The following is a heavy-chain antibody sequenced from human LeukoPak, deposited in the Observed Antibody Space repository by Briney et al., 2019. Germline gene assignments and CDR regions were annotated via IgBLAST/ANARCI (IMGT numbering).Heavy chain of an antibody. D-gene: IGHD1-26*01. CDR3: ARDGPASGSYLDY. J-gene: IGHJ4*02. V-gene: IGHV1-69*13. CDR1: GGTFSSYA. Sequence: SVKVSCKASGGTFSSYAISWVRQAPGQGLEWMGGIIPIFGTANYAQKFQGRVTITADESTSTAYMELSSLRSENTAVYYCARDGPASGSYLDYWGQGTLVTVSS. CDR2: IIPIFGTA.